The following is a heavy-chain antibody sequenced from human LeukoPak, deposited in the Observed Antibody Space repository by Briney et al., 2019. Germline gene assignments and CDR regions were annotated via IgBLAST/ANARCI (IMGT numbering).Heavy chain of an antibody. J-gene: IGHJ6*03. D-gene: IGHD1-1*01. Sequence: ASVKVSCKASGYTFTGYYMHWVRQAPGQGLEWMGWINPNSGGTNYAQKFQGRVTMTRDTSISTAYMELSRLRSDDTAVYYCATGGRQRYYYYYYYMDVWGKGTTVTVSS. CDR1: GYTFTGYY. V-gene: IGHV1-2*02. CDR3: ATGGRQRYYYYYYYMDV. CDR2: INPNSGGT.